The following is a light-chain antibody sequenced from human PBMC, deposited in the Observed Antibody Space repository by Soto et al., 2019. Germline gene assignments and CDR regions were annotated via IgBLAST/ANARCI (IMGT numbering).Light chain of an antibody. V-gene: IGKV1-9*01. Sequence: DIQLTQSPSFLSPSIGESVTITCRASQVISTSLAWYQVTPGKAPKLLIYAASTLESGVPSRFRATVSGTEFSLTITSLKPEDFETYYCQQLFDSPITFGQGTRLEIK. CDR1: QVISTS. CDR3: QQLFDSPIT. CDR2: AAS. J-gene: IGKJ5*01.